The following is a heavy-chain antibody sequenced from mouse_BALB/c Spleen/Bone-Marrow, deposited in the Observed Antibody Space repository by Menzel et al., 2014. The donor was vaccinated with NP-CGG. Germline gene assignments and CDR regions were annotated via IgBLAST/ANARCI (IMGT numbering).Heavy chain of an antibody. J-gene: IGHJ4*01. Sequence: VLLVESGPGLVAPSQSLSITCTVSGFSLTSYGVSWICQPPGKGLEWLGGIWGDGSTNYHSALITRLSISKDNSKNQFILKLNSLRTDDTATYYCAKQDYYRYDYAMDYWGQGTSVTVSS. CDR3: AKQDYYRYDYAMDY. CDR2: IWGDGST. CDR1: GFSLTSYG. D-gene: IGHD2-14*01. V-gene: IGHV2-3*01.